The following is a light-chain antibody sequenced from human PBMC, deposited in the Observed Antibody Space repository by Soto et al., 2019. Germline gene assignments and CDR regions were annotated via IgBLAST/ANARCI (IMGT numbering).Light chain of an antibody. V-gene: IGKV3-20*01. CDR3: QQYGSSSWT. CDR1: KSVSSSY. CDR2: GAS. Sequence: EIVLTQSPSTLSLSPGERATLSCRASKSVSSSYLAWYQQKPGQAPRLLIYGASSRATGIPDKFSGSGSETDFTLTISRLETEDFAVYYCQQYGSSSWTVGQGTKVEIK. J-gene: IGKJ1*01.